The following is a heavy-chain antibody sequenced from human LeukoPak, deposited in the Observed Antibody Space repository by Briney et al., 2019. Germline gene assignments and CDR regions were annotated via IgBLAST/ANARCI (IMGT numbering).Heavy chain of an antibody. CDR1: GFTFSTYS. Sequence: GGSLRLSCAASGFTFSTYSMSWVRQAPGKGLEWVSYISSSGSTIYYADSVKGRFTVSRDNAENSLYLQMNSLRPEDTAVYYCSRAGRGSSSGSLDYWGQGTLVTVSS. CDR2: ISSSGSTI. D-gene: IGHD6-6*01. CDR3: SRAGRGSSSGSLDY. V-gene: IGHV3-48*04. J-gene: IGHJ4*02.